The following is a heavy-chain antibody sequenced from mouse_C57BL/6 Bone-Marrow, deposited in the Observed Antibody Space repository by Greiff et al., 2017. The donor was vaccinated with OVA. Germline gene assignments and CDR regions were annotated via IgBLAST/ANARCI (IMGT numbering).Heavy chain of an antibody. V-gene: IGHV5-4*01. J-gene: IGHJ3*01. D-gene: IGHD4-1*01. Sequence: EVKLVESGGGLVKPGGSLKLSCAASGFTFSSYAMSWVRQTPEKRLEWVATISDGGSYTYYPDNVKGRFTISRDNAKNNLYLQMSHLKSEDTAMYYCARDVLTVAYWGQGTLVTVSA. CDR2: ISDGGSYT. CDR3: ARDVLTVAY. CDR1: GFTFSSYA.